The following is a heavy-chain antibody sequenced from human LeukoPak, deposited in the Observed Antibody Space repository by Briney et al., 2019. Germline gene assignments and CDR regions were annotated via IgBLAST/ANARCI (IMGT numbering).Heavy chain of an antibody. V-gene: IGHV4-30-2*01. Sequence: SETLSLTCTVSGVSINSDAYFWSWIRQPPGKGLEWIGYIYHSGNTYYNPSLKSRVIISLDTSRNQFSLKLSSVTAADTAVYYCARAGGVKTAALDLDYWGQGTLVTVSS. CDR1: GVSINSDAYF. CDR3: ARAGGVKTAALDLDY. D-gene: IGHD6-25*01. J-gene: IGHJ4*02. CDR2: IYHSGNT.